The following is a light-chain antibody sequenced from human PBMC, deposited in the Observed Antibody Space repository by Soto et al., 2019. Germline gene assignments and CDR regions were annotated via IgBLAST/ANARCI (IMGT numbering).Light chain of an antibody. J-gene: IGLJ2*01. V-gene: IGLV1-44*01. CDR2: RNH. Sequence: QSVLTQSPSASATPGQRVTISCSGSRSNIGTYAVNWYQQLPGTAPTLFIFRNHQRPSGVPDRFSGSKSGASASLAISGPQSEDEADYYCAAWDDSLRAVVFGGGTKLTVL. CDR3: AAWDDSLRAVV. CDR1: RSNIGTYA.